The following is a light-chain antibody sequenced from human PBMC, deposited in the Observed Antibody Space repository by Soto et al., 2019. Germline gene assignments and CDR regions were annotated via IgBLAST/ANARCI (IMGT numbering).Light chain of an antibody. CDR2: KDS. CDR3: MQATQSPWT. V-gene: IGKV2-24*01. Sequence: DIVMTQTPLSLPVTLGQAASISCRSSQSLVHNDGNTYLSWCQQRPGQLPRLLIYKDSVRFTGVPDRFSGRGAGTDFKLTISRVEAEDVGVYYCMQATQSPWTIGQGTKVEIK. J-gene: IGKJ1*01. CDR1: QSLVHNDGNTY.